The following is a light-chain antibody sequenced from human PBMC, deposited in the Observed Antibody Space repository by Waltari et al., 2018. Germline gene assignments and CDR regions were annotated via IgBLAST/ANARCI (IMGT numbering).Light chain of an antibody. CDR3: QQSYS. CDR2: AAS. Sequence: DIQMTQSPSPLSASVGDRVTITCRASQSSSDYLIWYQQKPGKAPKLLIYAASTLQSGVPSRFSGSGSGTDFALTISSLQPEDFATYYCQQSYSFGQGTRLEIK. V-gene: IGKV1-39*01. J-gene: IGKJ5*01. CDR1: QSSSDY.